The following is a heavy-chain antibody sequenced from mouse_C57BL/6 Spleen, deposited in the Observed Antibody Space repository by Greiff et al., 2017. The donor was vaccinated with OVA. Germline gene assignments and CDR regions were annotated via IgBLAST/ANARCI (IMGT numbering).Heavy chain of an antibody. CDR3: ARAGNWAWFAY. J-gene: IGHJ3*01. CDR2: ISYDGSN. V-gene: IGHV3-6*01. D-gene: IGHD4-1*01. Sequence: EVQVVESGPGLVKPSQSLSLTCSVTGYSITSGYYWNWIRQFPGNKLEWLGYISYDGSNNYNPSLKNRISITRDTSQNQFFLKLNSVTTEDTATYYCARAGNWAWFAYWGQGTLVTVSA. CDR1: GYSITSGYY.